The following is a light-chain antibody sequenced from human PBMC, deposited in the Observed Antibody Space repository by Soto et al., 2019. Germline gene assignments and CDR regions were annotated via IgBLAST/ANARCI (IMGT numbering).Light chain of an antibody. V-gene: IGLV2-14*03. CDR2: DVS. CDR3: SSYTSSNTLYVV. Sequence: QSALTQPASVSGSPGQSIAISCTGTSSDVGGYNYVSWYQHHPGKAPKLMIYDVSNRPSGVSNRFSGSKSGNTASLTISGLQAEDEADYYCSSYTSSNTLYVVFGGGTKVTVL. J-gene: IGLJ2*01. CDR1: SSDVGGYNY.